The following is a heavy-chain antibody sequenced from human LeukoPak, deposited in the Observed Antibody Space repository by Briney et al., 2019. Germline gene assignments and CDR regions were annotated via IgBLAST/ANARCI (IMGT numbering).Heavy chain of an antibody. Sequence: SETLSLTCSVSGGSISIYYWSWIRQPPGKGLEWIAYMFYSGSAEYNPSLKSRITVSVDTSKNQLSLKLSSVTAADTAVYYCARVTGIVAAGILYFDYWGQGTLVTVSS. CDR2: MFYSGSA. CDR1: GGSISIYY. J-gene: IGHJ4*02. V-gene: IGHV4-59*01. D-gene: IGHD6-13*01. CDR3: ARVTGIVAAGILYFDY.